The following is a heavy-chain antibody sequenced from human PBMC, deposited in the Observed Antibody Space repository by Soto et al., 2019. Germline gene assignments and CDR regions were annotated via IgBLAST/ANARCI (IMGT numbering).Heavy chain of an antibody. D-gene: IGHD2-15*01. V-gene: IGHV3-23*01. CDR2: ITGSGDST. CDR3: LREGNGGKPWAY. CDR1: GFTFYSHA. Sequence: EVQLLASGGGLVQPGGSLRLSCAASGFTFYSHATSWVRQTPRKGLEWVSSITGSGDSTYYADSVKGRFTISRDNYKNTLYVQMNSLRAEDTAIYYCLREGNGGKPWAYWGQGTLVTVSS. J-gene: IGHJ4*02.